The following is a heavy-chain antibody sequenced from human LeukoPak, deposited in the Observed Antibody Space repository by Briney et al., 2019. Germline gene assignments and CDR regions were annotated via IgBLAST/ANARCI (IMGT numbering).Heavy chain of an antibody. V-gene: IGHV3-7*01. D-gene: IGHD2-21*02. Sequence: PGGSLRLSCAASGFTFSSYWMSWVRQAPGKGLEWVANIKQDGSEKYYVDSVKGRFTISRDNAKNSLYLQMNSLRAEDTAVYYCASRLAYCGGDCYSRRAFDIWGQGTMVTVSS. CDR1: GFTFSSYW. CDR3: ASRLAYCGGDCYSRRAFDI. CDR2: IKQDGSEK. J-gene: IGHJ3*02.